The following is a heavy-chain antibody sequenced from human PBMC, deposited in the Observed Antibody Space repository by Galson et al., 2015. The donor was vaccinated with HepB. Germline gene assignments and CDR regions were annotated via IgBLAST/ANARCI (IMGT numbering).Heavy chain of an antibody. CDR1: GFTFSSYA. CDR3: ARVSRQYYYYGMDV. Sequence: SLRLSCAASGFTFSSYAMHWVRQAPGKGLEWVAVISYDGSNKYYADSVKGRFTISRDNSKNTLYLQMNSLRAEDTAVYYCARVSRQYYYYGMDVWGQGTTVTVSS. CDR2: ISYDGSNK. V-gene: IGHV3-30*04. J-gene: IGHJ6*02.